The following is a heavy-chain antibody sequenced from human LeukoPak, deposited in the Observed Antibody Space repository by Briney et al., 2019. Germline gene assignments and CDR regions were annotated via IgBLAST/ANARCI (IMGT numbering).Heavy chain of an antibody. CDR2: MNPNSGNT. CDR1: GYTFTSYD. V-gene: IGHV1-8*01. CDR3: ASLYGSGSYYNPDYYYYYGMDV. D-gene: IGHD3-10*01. J-gene: IGHJ6*02. Sequence: ASVKVSCKASGYTFTSYDINWVRQATGQGLEWMGWMNPNSGNTGYAQKFQGRVTMTRNTSISTAYMELSSLRSEDTAVYYCASLYGSGSYYNPDYYYYYGMDVWGQGTTVTVSS.